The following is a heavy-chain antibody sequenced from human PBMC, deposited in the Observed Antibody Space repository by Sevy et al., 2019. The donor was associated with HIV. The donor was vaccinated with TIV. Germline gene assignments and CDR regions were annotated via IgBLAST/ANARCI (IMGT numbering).Heavy chain of an antibody. J-gene: IGHJ5*02. CDR1: GGSISTFY. CDR3: ARGRLYCSGGRCYPNWFDP. D-gene: IGHD2-15*01. Sequence: SETLSLTCTVSGGSISTFYWSWIRQSPGKGLEWIGYIYFSGTTDYNPSLKSGVRMSLNTSKNQFSLQLSSVTTADTAVYFCARGRLYCSGGRCYPNWFDPWGQGTLVTVSS. CDR2: IYFSGTT. V-gene: IGHV4-59*01.